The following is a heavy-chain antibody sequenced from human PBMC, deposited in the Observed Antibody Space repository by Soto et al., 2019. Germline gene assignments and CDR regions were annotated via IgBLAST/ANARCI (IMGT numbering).Heavy chain of an antibody. Sequence: ASVKVSCKASGYTVTSYAISWVRQAPGQGLEGMGWISAYNGNTNYAQKLQGRVTMTTDTSTSPAYMELRSLSSDDTAVYYCARDLWVRRGWSPGYWGQGTLVTVSS. CDR3: ARDLWVRRGWSPGY. D-gene: IGHD6-19*01. CDR1: GYTVTSYA. V-gene: IGHV1-18*01. J-gene: IGHJ4*02. CDR2: ISAYNGNT.